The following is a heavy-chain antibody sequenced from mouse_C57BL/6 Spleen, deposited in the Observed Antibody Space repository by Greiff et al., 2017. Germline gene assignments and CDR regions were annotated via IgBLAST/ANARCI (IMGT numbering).Heavy chain of an antibody. CDR1: GYSFTGYY. D-gene: IGHD1-1*01. CDR2: INPSTGGT. Sequence: EVQLQQSGPELVKPGASVKISCKASGYSFTGYYMNWVKQSPEKSLEWIGEINPSTGGTTYNQKFKAKATLTVDKSSSTAYMQLKSLTSEDSAVYYGAREGLYYGSSSYSMDYWGQGTSVTVSS. CDR3: AREGLYYGSSSYSMDY. V-gene: IGHV1-42*01. J-gene: IGHJ4*01.